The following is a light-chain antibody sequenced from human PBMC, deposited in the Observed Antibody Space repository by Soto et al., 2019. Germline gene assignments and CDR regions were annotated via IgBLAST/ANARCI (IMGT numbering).Light chain of an antibody. V-gene: IGKV3-20*01. J-gene: IGKJ2*01. CDR1: KSVSSSY. CDR3: HQYGSSPRHT. Sequence: EIVLTQSPGTLSLSPGERVTLSCRASKSVSSSYLAWYQQKPGQAPRLLIYGASSRATDIPDRFSGSRSGTDFTLTISRLEPEDFAVYYCHQYGSSPRHTFGQGTKLEIK. CDR2: GAS.